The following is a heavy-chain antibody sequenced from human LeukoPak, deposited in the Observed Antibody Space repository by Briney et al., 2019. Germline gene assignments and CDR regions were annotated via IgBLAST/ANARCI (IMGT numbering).Heavy chain of an antibody. Sequence: PSQTLSLTYTVSGGSISSGGYYWSWIRQHPGEGLEWIGYIYYSGSTYYNPSLKSRVTISVDTSKNQFSLKLSSVTAADTAVYYCARDHSRDFWSGYYPGMDVWGQGTTVTVSS. CDR3: ARDHSRDFWSGYYPGMDV. D-gene: IGHD3-3*01. J-gene: IGHJ6*02. CDR2: IYYSGST. V-gene: IGHV4-31*03. CDR1: GGSISSGGYY.